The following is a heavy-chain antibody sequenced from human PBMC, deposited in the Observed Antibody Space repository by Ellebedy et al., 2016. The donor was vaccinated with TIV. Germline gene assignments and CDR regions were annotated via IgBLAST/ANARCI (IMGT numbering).Heavy chain of an antibody. D-gene: IGHD3-22*01. CDR2: IYSSGNT. J-gene: IGHJ4*02. Sequence: SETLSLXXTVSGGSISSGHYYWSWIRQHPGKGLEWIGTIYSSGNTHYKSSLKSRVTISVDTSKNQFSLKLNSVTAADTAVYYCARGGEYYYDSIRYPHPFDYWGQGTLVTVSS. V-gene: IGHV4-31*03. CDR1: GGSISSGHYY. CDR3: ARGGEYYYDSIRYPHPFDY.